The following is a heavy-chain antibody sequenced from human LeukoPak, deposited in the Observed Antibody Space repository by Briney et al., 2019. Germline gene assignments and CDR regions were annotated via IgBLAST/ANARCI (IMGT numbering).Heavy chain of an antibody. Sequence: PSETLSLTCAVYGGSFSGYYWSWIRQPPGKGLEWIGEINHSGSTNYNPSLKSRVTISVDTSKNQFSLKLSSVTAADTAVYYCARHYGDYRFVPWGQGTLVTVSS. V-gene: IGHV4-34*01. CDR2: INHSGST. CDR1: GGSFSGYY. CDR3: ARHYGDYRFVP. J-gene: IGHJ5*02. D-gene: IGHD4-17*01.